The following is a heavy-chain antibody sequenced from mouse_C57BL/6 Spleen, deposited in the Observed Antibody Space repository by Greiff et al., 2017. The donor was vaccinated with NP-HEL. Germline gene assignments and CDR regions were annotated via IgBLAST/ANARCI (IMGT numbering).Heavy chain of an antibody. J-gene: IGHJ3*01. V-gene: IGHV1-75*01. CDR3: ARMVYYDYDEFAY. Sequence: QVQLQQSGPELVKPGASVKISCKASGYTFTDYYINWVKQRPGQGLEWIGWIFPGSGSTYYNEKFKGKATLTVDQSSSTAYMLLSSLTSEDSAVYFCARMVYYDYDEFAYWGQGTLVTVSA. D-gene: IGHD2-4*01. CDR1: GYTFTDYY. CDR2: IFPGSGST.